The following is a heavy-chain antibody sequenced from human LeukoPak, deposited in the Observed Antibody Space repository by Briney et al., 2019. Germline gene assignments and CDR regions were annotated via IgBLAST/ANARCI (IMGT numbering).Heavy chain of an antibody. CDR3: AKTAPSLRDYSNFVLDL. D-gene: IGHD4-11*01. V-gene: IGHV4-61*09. CDR2: IYTSGST. J-gene: IGHJ5*02. CDR1: GGSISSGSYY. Sequence: SQTLSLTCTVSGGSISSGSYYWSWIRQPAGKGLEWIGHIYTSGSTNYNPSLKSRVTMSIDTSKSQFSLKLSSVTATDTAVYYCAKTAPSLRDYSNFVLDLWGQGTLVTVSS.